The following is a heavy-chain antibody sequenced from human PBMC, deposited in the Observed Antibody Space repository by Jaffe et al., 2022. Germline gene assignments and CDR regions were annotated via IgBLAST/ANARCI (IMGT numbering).Heavy chain of an antibody. CDR2: IIPILGIA. CDR1: GGTFSSYT. CDR3: ARDGVMYGDYPEVLMDV. V-gene: IGHV1-69*08. J-gene: IGHJ6*03. D-gene: IGHD4-17*01. Sequence: QVQLVQSGAEVKKPGSSVKVSCKASGGTFSSYTISWVRQAPGQGLEWMGRIIPILGIANYAQKFQGRVTITADKSTSTAYMELSSLRSEDTAVYYCARDGVMYGDYPEVLMDVWGKGTTVTVSS.